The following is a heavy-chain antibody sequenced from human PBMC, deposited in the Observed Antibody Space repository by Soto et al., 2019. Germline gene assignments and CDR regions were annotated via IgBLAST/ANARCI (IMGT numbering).Heavy chain of an antibody. V-gene: IGHV1-69*02. CDR1: GGTFSSYT. D-gene: IGHD5-18*01. Sequence: QVQLVQSGAEVKKPGSSVKVSCKASGGTFSSYTISWVRQAPGQGLEWMGRIIPNLGIANYAQKFQGRVTITADKSTSPAYMELSSLRSEDTAVYYCAGGDTAMYYFDYWGQGTLVTVSS. CDR3: AGGDTAMYYFDY. J-gene: IGHJ4*02. CDR2: IIPNLGIA.